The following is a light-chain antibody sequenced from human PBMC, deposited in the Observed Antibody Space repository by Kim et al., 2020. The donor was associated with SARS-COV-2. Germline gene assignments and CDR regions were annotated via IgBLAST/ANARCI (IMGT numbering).Light chain of an antibody. Sequence: QSLTISGTGTSSDVGSYNYVSWYQQHPGKAPELMIYAVSNRPSGVSNRFSGSKSGNTASLTISGLQAEDEADYYCSSYTRSSTNYVFGTGTKVTVL. CDR3: SSYTRSSTNYV. CDR1: SSDVGSYNY. J-gene: IGLJ1*01. V-gene: IGLV2-14*03. CDR2: AVS.